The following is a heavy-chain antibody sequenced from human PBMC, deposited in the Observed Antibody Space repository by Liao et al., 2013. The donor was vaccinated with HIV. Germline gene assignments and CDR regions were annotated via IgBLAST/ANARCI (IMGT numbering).Heavy chain of an antibody. CDR1: GASIGSGSYY. J-gene: IGHJ4*02. D-gene: IGHD2-21*01. Sequence: QVQLQESGPGLVKPSQTLSLTCTVSGASIGSGSYYWTWIRQPAGKGLEWIGRIYTTGNTNYNPSLKSRVTVSVDTPKNQFSLRLTSVTAGDTAVYYCARGGVDYFDLWGQGTLVTVSS. CDR3: ARGGVDYFDL. V-gene: IGHV4-61*02. CDR2: IYTTGNT.